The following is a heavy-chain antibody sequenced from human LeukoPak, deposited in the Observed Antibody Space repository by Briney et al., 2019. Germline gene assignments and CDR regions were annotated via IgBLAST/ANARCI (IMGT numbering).Heavy chain of an antibody. CDR2: ISWNSGSI. CDR1: GFTFDDYA. CDR3: AKGQDTGAFDI. J-gene: IGHJ3*02. Sequence: GRSLRLSCAASGFTFDDYAMHWVRQAPGKGLEWVSGISWNSGSIGYADSVKGRFTISRDNAKNSLYLQMNSLRAEDMALYYCAKGQDTGAFDIRGQGTMVTVSS. V-gene: IGHV3-9*03. D-gene: IGHD5-18*01.